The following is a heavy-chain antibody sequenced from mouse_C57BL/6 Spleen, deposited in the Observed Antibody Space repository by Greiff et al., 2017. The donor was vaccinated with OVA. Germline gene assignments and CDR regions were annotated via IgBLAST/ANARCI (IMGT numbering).Heavy chain of an antibody. CDR2: INPYNGGT. J-gene: IGHJ4*01. D-gene: IGHD2-2*01. CDR1: GYTFTDYY. CDR3: ARSGGYHYAMDY. Sequence: VQLKESGPVLVKPGASVKMSCKASGYTFTDYYMNWVKQSHGKSLEWIGVINPYNGGTSYNQKFKGKATLTVDKSSSTAYMELNSLTSEDSAVYYCARSGGYHYAMDYWGQGTSVTVSS. V-gene: IGHV1-19*01.